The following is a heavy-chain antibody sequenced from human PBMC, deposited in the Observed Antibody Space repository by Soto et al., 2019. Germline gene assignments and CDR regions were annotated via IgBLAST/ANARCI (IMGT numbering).Heavy chain of an antibody. CDR2: IKSKTDGGTT. D-gene: IGHD3-22*01. CDR1: GFTFSNAW. CDR3: TAMIVVAPSY. V-gene: IGHV3-15*07. Sequence: PGGSMRISCAACGFTFSNAWMNWVRQAPGKGLEWVGRIKSKTDGGTTDYAAPVKGRFTISRDDSKNTLYLQMNSLKTEETAVYYCTAMIVVAPSYWGQGTLVTGSS. J-gene: IGHJ4*02.